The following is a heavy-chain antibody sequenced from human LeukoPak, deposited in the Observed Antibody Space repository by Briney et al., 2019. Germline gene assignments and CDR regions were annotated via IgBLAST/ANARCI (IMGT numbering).Heavy chain of an antibody. V-gene: IGHV3-33*01. Sequence: GGSLRLSCAASGFSFSSYGMHWVRQAPGKGLEWVAVIWYDGTNKYYADSVKGRFTISRDNSKNTLYLQMNSLRAEDTAVYYCARDSSVSYDSSGDYFDYWGQGTLVTVSS. CDR1: GFSFSSYG. CDR2: IWYDGTNK. J-gene: IGHJ4*02. CDR3: ARDSSVSYDSSGDYFDY. D-gene: IGHD3-22*01.